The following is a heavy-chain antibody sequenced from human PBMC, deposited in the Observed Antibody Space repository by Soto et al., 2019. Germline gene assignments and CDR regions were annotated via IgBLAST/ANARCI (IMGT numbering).Heavy chain of an antibody. D-gene: IGHD2-2*01. Sequence: QVQLQESGPGLVKPSQTLSLTCTVSGNSIATDAYYWRGLRQHPGKALEWIGYISYSGTTYYTPSLKRRFTMSVDTSKNQVSLILTAVAAAATAVYDCARVRRSTTPLGAFDIWGPGTKVTVCS. CDR2: ISYSGTT. CDR1: GNSIATDAYY. V-gene: IGHV4-31*03. CDR3: ARVRRSTTPLGAFDI. J-gene: IGHJ3*02.